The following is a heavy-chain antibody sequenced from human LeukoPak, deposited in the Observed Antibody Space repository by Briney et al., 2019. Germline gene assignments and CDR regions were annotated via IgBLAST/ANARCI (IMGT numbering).Heavy chain of an antibody. CDR3: ARDPKPAVVPAASFDY. V-gene: IGHV1-18*01. D-gene: IGHD2-2*01. CDR1: GYTFTDNV. J-gene: IGHJ4*02. Sequence: ASVKVSCKTSGYTFTDNVISWVRQAPGQGLEWMGWITIYNGDTNYAQKVRARVSMTTDTSTNTAYMELRSLRSDDTAVYYCARDPKPAVVPAASFDYWGQGTLVTVSS. CDR2: ITIYNGDT.